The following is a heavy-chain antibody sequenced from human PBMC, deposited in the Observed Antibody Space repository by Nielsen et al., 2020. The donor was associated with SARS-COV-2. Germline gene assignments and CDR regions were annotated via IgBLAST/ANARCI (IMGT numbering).Heavy chain of an antibody. CDR1: EFSLSTNAIC. CDR2: IYYSGST. J-gene: IGHJ4*02. CDR3: ASFLDWDSSGRD. V-gene: IGHV4-61*08. Sequence: SGPTLVKPTQTLTLTYTFSEFSLSTNAICVNWIRQPPGKGLEWIGYIYYSGSTNYNPSLKSRVTISVDTSKNQFSLKLSSVTAADTAVYYCASFLDWDSSGRDWGQGTLVTVSS. D-gene: IGHD3-22*01.